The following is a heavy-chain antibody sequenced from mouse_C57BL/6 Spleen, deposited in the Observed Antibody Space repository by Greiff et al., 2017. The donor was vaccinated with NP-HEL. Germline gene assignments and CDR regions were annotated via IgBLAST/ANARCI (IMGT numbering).Heavy chain of an antibody. J-gene: IGHJ2*01. V-gene: IGHV1-59*01. CDR1: GYTFTSYW. CDR2: IDPSDSHT. D-gene: IGHD2-4*01. Sequence: QVQLQQPGAELVRPGTSVKLSCKASGYTFTSYWMHWVKQRPGQGLEWIGVIDPSDSHTNYNQKFKGKATLTVDTSSSTAYMQLSSLTSEDSAVYYCARGDYEYYFDYWGQGTTLTVSS. CDR3: ARGDYEYYFDY.